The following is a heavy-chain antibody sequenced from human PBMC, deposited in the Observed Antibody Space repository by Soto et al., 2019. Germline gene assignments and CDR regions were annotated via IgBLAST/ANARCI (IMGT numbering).Heavy chain of an antibody. J-gene: IGHJ5*02. CDR3: ARVEYYYDSSGYFTRWFDP. D-gene: IGHD3-22*01. CDR2: IYYSGST. CDR1: ANSISSYY. Sequence: AETLYLTCTVSANSISSYYWSWIRQPPGKGLEWIGYIYYSGSTNYNPSLKSRVTISVDTSKNQFSLKLSSVTAADTAVYYCARVEYYYDSSGYFTRWFDPWGQGTVDTVSS. V-gene: IGHV4-59*01.